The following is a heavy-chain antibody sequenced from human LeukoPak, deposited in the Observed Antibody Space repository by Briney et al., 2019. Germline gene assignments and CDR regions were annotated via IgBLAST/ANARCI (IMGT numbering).Heavy chain of an antibody. V-gene: IGHV1-46*01. Sequence: ASVKVSCKASGYAFTRHYMHWVRQAPGQGLEWMGLINPSGSSTIYAQKFQGRVTMSVDTSKNQFSLKLSSVTAADTAVYYCARDVVAAPGTWDYWGQGTLVTVSS. CDR3: ARDVVAAPGTWDY. CDR2: INPSGSST. D-gene: IGHD6-13*01. J-gene: IGHJ4*02. CDR1: GYAFTRHY.